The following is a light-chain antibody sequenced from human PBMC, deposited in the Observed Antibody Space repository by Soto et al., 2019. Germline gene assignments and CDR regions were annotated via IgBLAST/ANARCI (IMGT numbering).Light chain of an antibody. Sequence: QSALTQPASVSGSPGQSITISCTGTSSDVGAYNYVSWYQQHPGKAPKLMSFEVSDRPSGVSNRFSGSKSGNTASLTISGLEDEDEDDYYCCSYTSSNTLVFGGGTKLTVL. CDR1: SSDVGAYNY. V-gene: IGLV2-14*01. CDR3: CSYTSSNTLV. CDR2: EVS. J-gene: IGLJ2*01.